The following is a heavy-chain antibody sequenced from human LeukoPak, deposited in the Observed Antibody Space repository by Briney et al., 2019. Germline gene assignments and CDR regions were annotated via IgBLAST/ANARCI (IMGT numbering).Heavy chain of an antibody. Sequence: ASVKVSCKASGYTFTGYYMHWVRQAPGQGLEWMGWINPNSGGTNYAQKFQGRVTMTRDTSISTAYMELSRLRSDDTAVYYCARDSIVVVPAARYYYYMDVWGKGTTVTISS. CDR1: GYTFTGYY. V-gene: IGHV1-2*02. CDR2: INPNSGGT. D-gene: IGHD2-2*01. J-gene: IGHJ6*03. CDR3: ARDSIVVVPAARYYYYMDV.